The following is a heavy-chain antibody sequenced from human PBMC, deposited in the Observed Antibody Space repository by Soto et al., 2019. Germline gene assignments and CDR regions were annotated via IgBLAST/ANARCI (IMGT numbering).Heavy chain of an antibody. CDR3: ARVLLGSGTSSPIDP. D-gene: IGHD3-3*01. CDR2: IYYSGST. Sequence: QVQLQESGPGLVKPSQTLSLTCTVSGGSISSGGYYWSWIHQHPGKGLEWIGYIYYSGSTFYNPSLKSRVTISVDTSKNQFSLKLSSVTAADTAVYYCARVLLGSGTSSPIDPWGQGTLVTVSS. CDR1: GGSISSGGYY. V-gene: IGHV4-31*03. J-gene: IGHJ5*02.